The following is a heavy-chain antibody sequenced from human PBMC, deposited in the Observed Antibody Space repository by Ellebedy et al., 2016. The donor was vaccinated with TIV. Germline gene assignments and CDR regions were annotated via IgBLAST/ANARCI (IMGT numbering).Heavy chain of an antibody. CDR3: ARSSGYFSLDY. Sequence: SETLSLXCAVSGGSITSSAYWRWVRQPPGEGLEWIGEISHRGNTKYNPSLMSRVTISVDKSKNHFSLRLNSVTAADTAVYYCARSSGYFSLDYWGQGTLVTVSS. J-gene: IGHJ4*02. CDR1: GGSITSSAY. V-gene: IGHV4-4*02. CDR2: ISHRGNT. D-gene: IGHD3-22*01.